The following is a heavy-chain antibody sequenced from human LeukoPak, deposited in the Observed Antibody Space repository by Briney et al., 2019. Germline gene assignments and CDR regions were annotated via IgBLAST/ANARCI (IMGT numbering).Heavy chain of an antibody. J-gene: IGHJ4*02. D-gene: IGHD2-21*02. CDR3: AKDHLAYCGGDCYPGQ. CDR1: GFTFSSYG. CDR2: ISYDGSNK. V-gene: IGHV3-30*18. Sequence: TGGSLRLSCAASGFTFSSYGMHWVRQAPGKGLDWVAVISYDGSNKYYADSVKGRFTISRDNSKNTLYLQMNSLRAEDTAVYYCAKDHLAYCGGDCYPGQWGQGTLVTVSS.